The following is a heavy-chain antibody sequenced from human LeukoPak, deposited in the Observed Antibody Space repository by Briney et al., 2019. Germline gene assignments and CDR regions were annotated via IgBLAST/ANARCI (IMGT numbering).Heavy chain of an antibody. D-gene: IGHD6-19*01. Sequence: PGGSLRLSCAASGFTFSSYGTHWVRQAPGKGLEWVAVISYDGSNKYYADSVKGRFTISRDNSKNTLYLQMNSLRAEDMAVYYCAKSSSSAGQWLAYFDYWGQGTLVTVSS. CDR1: GFTFSSYG. CDR3: AKSSSSAGQWLAYFDY. J-gene: IGHJ4*02. CDR2: ISYDGSNK. V-gene: IGHV3-30*18.